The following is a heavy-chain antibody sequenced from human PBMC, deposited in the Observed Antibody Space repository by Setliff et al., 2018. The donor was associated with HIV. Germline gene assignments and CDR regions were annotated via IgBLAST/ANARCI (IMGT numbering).Heavy chain of an antibody. J-gene: IGHJ4*02. CDR1: GFTLTTFS. Sequence: GGSLRLSCAVSGFTLTTFSMIWVRQAPGKGLEWLSYIHSSGNIINYADSVKGRFTISKDDTKNSLYLQMSSLGVEDTAVYYCATFIAASEIQIGYFDYWGQGTLVTVSS. D-gene: IGHD6-13*01. V-gene: IGHV3-48*01. CDR3: ATFIAASEIQIGYFDY. CDR2: IHSSGNII.